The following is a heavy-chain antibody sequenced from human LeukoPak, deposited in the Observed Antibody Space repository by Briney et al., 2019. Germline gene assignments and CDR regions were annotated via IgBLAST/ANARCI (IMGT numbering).Heavy chain of an antibody. D-gene: IGHD4-17*01. CDR3: ARGSPQTDGDFDY. Sequence: SVKVSCEASGGTFSSYAISWVRQAPGQGLEWMGGIIPIFGTANYAQKFQGRHTISADESTNTAYMELSSLRSEDTAVYYCARGSPQTDGDFDYWGQGTLVTVSS. CDR2: IIPIFGTA. J-gene: IGHJ4*02. V-gene: IGHV1-69*13. CDR1: GGTFSSYA.